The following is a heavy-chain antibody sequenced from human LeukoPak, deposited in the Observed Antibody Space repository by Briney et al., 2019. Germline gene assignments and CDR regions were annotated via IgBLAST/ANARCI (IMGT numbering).Heavy chain of an antibody. Sequence: PGGSLRLSCAASGFIFSSYSMNWVRQAPGKGLEWVSSISTSSSYIYYADSVKGRFTISRDNAKNSLYLQMNSLRVEDTAVYYCARDPINIATAANGFDYWGQGSLVTVSS. CDR1: GFIFSSYS. D-gene: IGHD6-13*01. J-gene: IGHJ4*02. V-gene: IGHV3-21*01. CDR2: ISTSSSYI. CDR3: ARDPINIATAANGFDY.